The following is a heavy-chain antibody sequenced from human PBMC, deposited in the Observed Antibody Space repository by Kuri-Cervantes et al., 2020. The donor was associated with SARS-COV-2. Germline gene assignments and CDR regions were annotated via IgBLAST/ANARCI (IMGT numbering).Heavy chain of an antibody. D-gene: IGHD4-23*01. CDR1: RDTFTTFG. CDR3: ARDVGYGGSSELDITYFDC. Sequence: SVKVSCKASRDTFTTFGFSWVWQAPGQGLEWMGGIIPFFGTPSYAQRFEGRVTITADESTRTVYMEMTSLTFEDSAVYFCARDVGYGGSSELDITYFDCWGQGTLVTVSS. V-gene: IGHV1-69*13. CDR2: IIPFFGTP. J-gene: IGHJ4*02.